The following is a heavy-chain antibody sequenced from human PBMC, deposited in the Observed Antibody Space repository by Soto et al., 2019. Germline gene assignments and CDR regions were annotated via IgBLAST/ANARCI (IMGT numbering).Heavy chain of an antibody. J-gene: IGHJ4*02. V-gene: IGHV1-69*12. CDR1: GGTFSSYA. Sequence: QVQLVQSGAEVMQSAYSVKVSCKTSGGTFSSYAISWVRQAPGQGLEWMGGIVPIVDTSTYAQKFQGRVTITADESTSTVYMELSSLRSDDTAVYYCVRVVAIPGYPDNWGQGTLVTVSS. D-gene: IGHD5-12*01. CDR2: IVPIVDTS. CDR3: VRVVAIPGYPDN.